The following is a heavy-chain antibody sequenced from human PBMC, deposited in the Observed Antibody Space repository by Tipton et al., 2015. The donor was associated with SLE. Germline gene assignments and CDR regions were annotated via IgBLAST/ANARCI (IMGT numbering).Heavy chain of an antibody. CDR2: IYSSGSA. CDR3: ARVVVECISHSCYNFDS. CDR1: GDSISSGSYY. J-gene: IGHJ4*02. D-gene: IGHD5-12*01. Sequence: TLSFTCIVSGDSISSGSYYWSWIRQPAGKGLEWIGRIYSSGSANYNPSLRSRASISVDTSKNRFSLTLSSVTAADTAVYYCARVVVECISHSCYNFDSWGQGTLVTVSS. V-gene: IGHV4-61*02.